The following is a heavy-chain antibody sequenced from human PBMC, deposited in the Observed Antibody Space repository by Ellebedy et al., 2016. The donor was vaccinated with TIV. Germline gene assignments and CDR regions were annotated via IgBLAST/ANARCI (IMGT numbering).Heavy chain of an antibody. CDR3: ASPGEYNSSWYLFDY. J-gene: IGHJ4*02. CDR1: GGSISSYY. D-gene: IGHD6-13*01. Sequence: MPSETLSLTCTVSGGSISSYYWSWIRQPPGKGLEWIGSIYYSGSTYYNPSLKSRVTISVDTSKNQFSLKLSSVTAADTAVYYCASPGEYNSSWYLFDYWGQGTLVTVSS. CDR2: IYYSGST. V-gene: IGHV4-59*05.